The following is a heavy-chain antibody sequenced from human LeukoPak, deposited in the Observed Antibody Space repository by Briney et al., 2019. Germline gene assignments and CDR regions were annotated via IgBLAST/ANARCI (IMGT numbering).Heavy chain of an antibody. CDR2: ISYDGSNK. Sequence: PGGSLRLSCAASGFTFSNYGMHWVRQAPGKGLEWVAIISYDGSNKYYTDSVKGRFTISRDNSKNTLYLQMNSLRAEDTAVYYCAKGLSYGDYWGRGTLVSVSS. CDR1: GFTFSNYG. J-gene: IGHJ4*02. CDR3: AKGLSYGDY. V-gene: IGHV3-30*18. D-gene: IGHD2/OR15-2a*01.